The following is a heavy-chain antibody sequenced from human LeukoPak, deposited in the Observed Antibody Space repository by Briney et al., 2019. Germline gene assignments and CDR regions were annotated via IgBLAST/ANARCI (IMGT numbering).Heavy chain of an antibody. D-gene: IGHD2-15*01. CDR2: INPNRGGT. CDR1: GYTFTGYS. Sequence: ASVKVSCKASGYTFTGYSIHWVRQAPGQGLEWMGWINPNRGGTNYAQKFQGRVTITRDTSTSTAYMELSSLRSEDTAVYYCARDRRYCSGGRCYSVHGYWGQGTLVTVSS. CDR3: ARDRRYCSGGRCYSVHGY. V-gene: IGHV1-2*02. J-gene: IGHJ4*02.